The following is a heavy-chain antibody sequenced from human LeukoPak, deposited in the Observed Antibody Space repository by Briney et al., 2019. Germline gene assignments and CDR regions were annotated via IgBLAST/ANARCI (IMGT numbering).Heavy chain of an antibody. CDR2: IYHSGST. CDR1: GGSISSGGYS. D-gene: IGHD4-17*01. V-gene: IGHV4-30-2*01. CDR3: AREPNDYGDYNAFDI. Sequence: NSSETLSLTCAVSGGSISSGGYSWSWIRQPPGKGLEWIGYIYHSGSTYYNPSLKSRVTISVDRSKNQFSLKLSSVTAADTAVYYCAREPNDYGDYNAFDIWGQGTMVTVSS. J-gene: IGHJ3*02.